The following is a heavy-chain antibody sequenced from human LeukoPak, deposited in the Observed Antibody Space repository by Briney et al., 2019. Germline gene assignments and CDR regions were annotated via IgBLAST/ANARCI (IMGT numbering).Heavy chain of an antibody. Sequence: GGSLRLSCAASGFTFSSYAMSWVRQAPGKGLEWVSVIYSGGSTYYADSVKGRFTISRDNSKNTLYLQMNSLRAEDTAVYYCARAGIAAAGTRHYYYYYYMDVWGKGTTVTVSS. D-gene: IGHD6-13*01. CDR1: GFTFSSYA. CDR2: IYSGGST. V-gene: IGHV3-66*02. J-gene: IGHJ6*03. CDR3: ARAGIAAAGTRHYYYYYYMDV.